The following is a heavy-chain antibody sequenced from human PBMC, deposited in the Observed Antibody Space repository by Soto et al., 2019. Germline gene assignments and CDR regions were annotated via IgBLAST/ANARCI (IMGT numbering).Heavy chain of an antibody. CDR1: GGTFSSYT. D-gene: IGHD2-8*02. CDR3: AGLRTGGTFDP. CDR2: IIPILGIA. Sequence: ASVKVSCKASGGTFSSYTISWVRRAPGQGLEWMGRIIPILGIANYAQKFQGRVTFTADKSTSTAYMELSSLRSEDTAVYYCAGLRTGGTFDPWGQGTLVTVSS. J-gene: IGHJ5*02. V-gene: IGHV1-69*02.